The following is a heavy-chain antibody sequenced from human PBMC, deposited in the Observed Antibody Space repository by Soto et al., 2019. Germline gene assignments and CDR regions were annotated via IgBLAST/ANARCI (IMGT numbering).Heavy chain of an antibody. CDR1: GGSINSGGYY. CDR2: IYYSGTT. V-gene: IGHV4-31*03. Sequence: QVQLQESGPGLVKPSQTLSLTCTVSGGSINSGGYYWSWIRQHPGKGLEWIGYIYYSGTTYYNPSLTSRVTISLDTSENQFSLKLNSVTAADTAVYYGARTDTSGYYVGYWGQGTLVTVSS. J-gene: IGHJ4*02. D-gene: IGHD3-22*01. CDR3: ARTDTSGYYVGY.